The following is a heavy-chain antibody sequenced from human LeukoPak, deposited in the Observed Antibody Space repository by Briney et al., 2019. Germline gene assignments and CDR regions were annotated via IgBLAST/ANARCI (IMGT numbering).Heavy chain of an antibody. J-gene: IGHJ4*02. CDR3: ASNTNYYENTGHYVFDS. D-gene: IGHD3-22*01. CDR1: GGTFSTYA. V-gene: IGHV1-69*13. CDR2: IIPLLGTA. Sequence: SVKVSCKASGGTFSTYAISWVRQAPGQGLEWMGGIIPLLGTANYAQKFQGRLTINADEFTGTAYMELSSLRSEDTAVFYCASNTNYYENTGHYVFDSWGQGTLVTVSS.